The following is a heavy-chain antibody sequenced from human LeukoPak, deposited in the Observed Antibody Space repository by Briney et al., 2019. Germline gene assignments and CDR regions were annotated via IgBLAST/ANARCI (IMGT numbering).Heavy chain of an antibody. Sequence: GGSLRLSCVASGFTFSDHYMSWFRLSPGKGLEWLSYITSSGSTTDYADSVKGRFTISRDNAKDSMFLQMNSLRPEDTAVYYCARDPDYGDPEWGQGTLVTVSS. CDR2: ITSSGSTT. D-gene: IGHD4-17*01. CDR3: ARDPDYGDPE. V-gene: IGHV3-11*01. J-gene: IGHJ4*02. CDR1: GFTFSDHY.